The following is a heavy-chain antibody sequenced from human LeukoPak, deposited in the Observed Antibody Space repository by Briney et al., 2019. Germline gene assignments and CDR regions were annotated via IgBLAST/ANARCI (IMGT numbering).Heavy chain of an antibody. CDR1: GFTFSDDY. CDR2: ISNSDGTT. D-gene: IGHD3-10*01. CDR3: ARGGSYSCLDY. J-gene: IGHJ4*02. Sequence: GGSLRLSCAASGFTFSDDYMTRIRQAPGKGLEWVSYISNSDGTTYYADFVRGRFTISRDNAKKSLYLQMNSLTVEDTAVYYCARGGSYSCLDYWGQGTLVTVSS. V-gene: IGHV3-11*04.